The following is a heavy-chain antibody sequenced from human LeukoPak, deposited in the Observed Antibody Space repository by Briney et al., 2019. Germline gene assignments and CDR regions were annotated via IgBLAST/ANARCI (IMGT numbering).Heavy chain of an antibody. J-gene: IGHJ1*01. CDR1: GGTFGSYA. CDR3: ASVVVVAASHSEYFQH. V-gene: IGHV1-69*13. Sequence: ASVKVSCKASGGTFGSYAISWVRQAPGQGLEWMGGIIPIFGTANYAQKFQGRVTITADESTSTAYMELSSLRSEDTAVYYCASVVVVAASHSEYFQHWGQGTLVTVSS. CDR2: IIPIFGTA. D-gene: IGHD2-15*01.